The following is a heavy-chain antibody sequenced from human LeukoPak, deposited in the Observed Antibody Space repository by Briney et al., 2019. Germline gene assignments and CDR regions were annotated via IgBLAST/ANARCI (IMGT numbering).Heavy chain of an antibody. V-gene: IGHV4-59*11. D-gene: IGHD4-17*01. CDR2: ISHIGRT. CDR3: ARDLVTVTKGFDI. Sequence: PSETLSLTCAVSGDSFSSHYWTWIRQSPGTDLEWIGYISHIGRTNYNPSLKSRVTISIDTSKNQFSLKLRSVTAADTAVYYCARDLVTVTKGFDIWGQGTMVSVSS. J-gene: IGHJ3*02. CDR1: GDSFSSHY.